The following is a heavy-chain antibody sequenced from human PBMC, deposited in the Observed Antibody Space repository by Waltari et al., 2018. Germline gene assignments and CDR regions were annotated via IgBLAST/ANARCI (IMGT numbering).Heavy chain of an antibody. V-gene: IGHV4-38-2*01. CDR3: ARWFHGDSPSHFDY. Sequence: QVQLQESGPGLVTPSETLSLTCAVSGSSFSSGYYWGWIRQPPGKRLEFIGSIYHSGTTYYNPSLKSRVTILLDTSKTQFSLMLRSVTAADTAVYFCARWFHGDSPSHFDYWGQGTLVTVSS. D-gene: IGHD2-21*02. CDR2: IYHSGTT. J-gene: IGHJ4*02. CDR1: GSSFSSGYY.